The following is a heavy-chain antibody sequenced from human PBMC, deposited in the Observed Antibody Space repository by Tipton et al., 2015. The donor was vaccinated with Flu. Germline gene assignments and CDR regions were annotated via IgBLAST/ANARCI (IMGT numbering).Heavy chain of an antibody. V-gene: IGHV4-38-2*01. CDR2: IYHSGTT. D-gene: IGHD3-10*02. CDR3: ARLSYYDVDLKNFYFDY. CDR1: GYSISSGYY. Sequence: VKPSETLSLIRAVSGYSISSGYYWGWIRQPPGKGLEWVGNIYHSGTTYYNPSLKSRVTISVDTPKSQFSLKLSSVTAADTAVYYCARLSYYDVDLKNFYFDYWGQGALVTVSS. J-gene: IGHJ4*02.